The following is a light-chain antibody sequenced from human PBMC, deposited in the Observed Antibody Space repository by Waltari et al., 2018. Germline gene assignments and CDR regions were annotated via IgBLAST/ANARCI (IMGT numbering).Light chain of an antibody. CDR3: QQNSNWPQT. CDR1: QSVSSS. Sequence: EIVMTHSPATLSLSTGARATLSCRASQSVSSSLAWYQQKPGQAPRLLIYGASSRATGIPDRFSGSGSGTEFTLTISSLEPEDVAVYYCQQNSNWPQTFGQGTKVEIK. CDR2: GAS. J-gene: IGKJ1*01. V-gene: IGKV3D-15*01.